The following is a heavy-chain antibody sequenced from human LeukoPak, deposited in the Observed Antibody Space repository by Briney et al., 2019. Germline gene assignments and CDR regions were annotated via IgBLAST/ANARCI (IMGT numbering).Heavy chain of an antibody. CDR1: GYTFSSCG. V-gene: IGHV1-18*01. CDR3: ARGGGSYGDYSLWLGY. CDR2: ISAYTGHT. D-gene: IGHD4-17*01. J-gene: IGHJ4*02. Sequence: GASVKVSCKASGYTFSSCGFSRVRQAPGQGLEWMGWISAYTGHTMFAQKYQGRVTMTTDTSTSTAYMELRSLRSDDTAVYYCARGGGSYGDYSLWLGYWGQGTLVTVSS.